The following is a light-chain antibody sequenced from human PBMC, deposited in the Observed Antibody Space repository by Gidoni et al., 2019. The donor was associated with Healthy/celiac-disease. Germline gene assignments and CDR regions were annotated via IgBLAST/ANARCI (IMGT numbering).Light chain of an antibody. Sequence: QSALTQPASVSGSPGQSITISCTGTSSDVGGYNYVSWYQQHPGKAPKLMIYEVSNRPPGVSNRFSGSKSGNTASLTISGLQADDEADYYCSSYTSSSTRVVFGGGTKLTVL. J-gene: IGLJ2*01. CDR2: EVS. CDR3: SSYTSSSTRVV. V-gene: IGLV2-14*01. CDR1: SSDVGGYNY.